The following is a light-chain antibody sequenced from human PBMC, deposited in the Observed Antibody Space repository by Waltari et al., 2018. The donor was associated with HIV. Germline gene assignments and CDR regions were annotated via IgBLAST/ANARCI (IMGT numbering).Light chain of an antibody. CDR3: QQYKSYPLT. V-gene: IGKV1-5*03. CDR2: QAS. Sequence: DTQMTQSPSTLSASVGDRVTITCRDSQSISDWLAWYQQKPGRAPNLLIYQASKLKSGVPSRFSGGASGTEFTLTISGLQPEDFATYFCQQYKSYPLTFGRGTEVETK. CDR1: QSISDW. J-gene: IGKJ4*02.